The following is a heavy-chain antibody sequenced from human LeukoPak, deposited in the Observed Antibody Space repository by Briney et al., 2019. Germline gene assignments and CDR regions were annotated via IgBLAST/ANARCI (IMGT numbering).Heavy chain of an antibody. CDR2: IKQDGSEK. V-gene: IGHV3-7*01. Sequence: GGSLRLSCTASGFTFSSYWMTWVRQAPGKGLEWLANIKQDGSEKKYVDSVKGRFTISRDYARNSLYLQMSSLRAEDTAVYYCARDFFSNDYDQWGQGTLVTVSS. D-gene: IGHD2-8*01. CDR1: GFTFSSYW. J-gene: IGHJ5*02. CDR3: ARDFFSNDYDQ.